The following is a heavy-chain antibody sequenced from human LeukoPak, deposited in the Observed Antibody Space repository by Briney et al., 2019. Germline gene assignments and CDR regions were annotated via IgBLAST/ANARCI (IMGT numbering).Heavy chain of an antibody. CDR3: ARVGKYSSSWYDP. V-gene: IGHV1-69*02. CDR2: IIPILGIA. D-gene: IGHD6-13*01. J-gene: IGHJ5*02. CDR1: GGTFSSYT. Sequence: SVKVSCKASGGTFSSYTISWVRQAPGQGLEWMGRIIPILGIANYAQKFQGRVTITADKSTSTAYMELSSLRSEDTAVYYCARVGKYSSSWYDPWGQATLVTVSS.